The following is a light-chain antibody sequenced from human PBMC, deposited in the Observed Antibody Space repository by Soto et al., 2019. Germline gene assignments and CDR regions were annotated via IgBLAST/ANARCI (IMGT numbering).Light chain of an antibody. Sequence: QSALTQPASVSGSPGQSITIFCTGTSSDVGGYNYVSWYQQHPGKAPKLMIYDVSNRPSGVSNRFSGSKSGNTASLTISGLQAEDEADYYCSSYTSSSTLGFGTGTKVTVL. CDR3: SSYTSSSTLG. CDR1: SSDVGGYNY. J-gene: IGLJ1*01. V-gene: IGLV2-14*01. CDR2: DVS.